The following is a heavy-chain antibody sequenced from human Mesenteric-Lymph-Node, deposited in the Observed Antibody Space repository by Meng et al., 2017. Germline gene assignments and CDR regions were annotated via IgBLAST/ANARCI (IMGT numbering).Heavy chain of an antibody. Sequence: PRQGSGPGLVRPSCPLSLTCTVSGGSISSGSYYWSWIRQPAGKGLEWIGRIYTSGSTNYNPSLKSRVTISVDTSKNQFSLKLSSVTAADTAVYYCARGPTTYFDYWGQGTLVTVSS. CDR2: IYTSGST. CDR1: GGSISSGSYY. V-gene: IGHV4-61*02. D-gene: IGHD4-17*01. J-gene: IGHJ4*02. CDR3: ARGPTTYFDY.